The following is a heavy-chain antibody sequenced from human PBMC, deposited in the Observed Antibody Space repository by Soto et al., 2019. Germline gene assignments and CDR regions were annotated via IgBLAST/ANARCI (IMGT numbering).Heavy chain of an antibody. CDR3: ATVSLQLTTMDY. Sequence: SETLSLTCTVSVGSVSSGSYYWNWIRQPPGKGLEWIGSIYHSGSTDYNPSLKSRVAISVDTSQNQFSLKLGSVTAADTAVYYCATVSLQLTTMDYWGQGALVTVPS. CDR2: IYHSGST. V-gene: IGHV4-61*01. D-gene: IGHD4-4*01. CDR1: VGSVSSGSYY. J-gene: IGHJ4*02.